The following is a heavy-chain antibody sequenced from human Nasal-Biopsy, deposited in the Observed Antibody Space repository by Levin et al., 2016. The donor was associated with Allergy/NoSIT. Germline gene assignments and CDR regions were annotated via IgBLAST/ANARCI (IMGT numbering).Heavy chain of an antibody. Sequence: GGSLRLSCRAARFTFSTYAMHWVRQAPGKGLEWVAVMSYDGTDTYYADSVKGRFTISRDNSRNTLYLQMNSLRPEDTAVYYCAKDRSVMLVGAAIDFWGRGTLVAVSS. J-gene: IGHJ4*02. CDR2: MSYDGTDT. CDR1: RFTFSTYA. D-gene: IGHD1-26*01. V-gene: IGHV3-30*18. CDR3: AKDRSVMLVGAAIDF.